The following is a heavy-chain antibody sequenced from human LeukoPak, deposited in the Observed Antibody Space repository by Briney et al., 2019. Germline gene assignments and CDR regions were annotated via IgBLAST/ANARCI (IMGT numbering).Heavy chain of an antibody. D-gene: IGHD3-22*01. J-gene: IGHJ6*02. CDR2: IGSSGSPT. V-gene: IGHV3-48*02. CDR1: GFAFGSYN. Sequence: GGSLRLSCAASGFAFGSYNWNWVGQAPGKGLEWISYIGSSGSPTHYADSVGGRFTISRDNAKNSLYLQMNSLRDEDTAVYFCARRPYSDTSGRLSDVWGQGTTVTVS. CDR3: ARRPYSDTSGRLSDV.